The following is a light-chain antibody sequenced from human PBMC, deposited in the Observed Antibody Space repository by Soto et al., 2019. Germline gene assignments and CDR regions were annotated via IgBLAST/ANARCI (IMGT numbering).Light chain of an antibody. CDR2: DAS. Sequence: EIVMTQSPATLSFSPGERATLSFMASQSISSSLAWYQQKRGQAPRLLMYDASTRASGVPARFSGSGSGTEFTLTISSLQSEDFALYYCQQYDHWPPATFGQGTKVDI. CDR3: QQYDHWPPAT. V-gene: IGKV3-15*01. CDR1: QSISSS. J-gene: IGKJ1*01.